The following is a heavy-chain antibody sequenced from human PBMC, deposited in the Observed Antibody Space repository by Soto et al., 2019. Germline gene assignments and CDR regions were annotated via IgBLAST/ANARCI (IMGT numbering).Heavy chain of an antibody. J-gene: IGHJ6*02. Sequence: QVQLVQSGAEVKKPGSSVKVSCKASGGTFSSYAISWVRQAPGQGLEWMGGIIPIFGTANYEQKFQGRVTITADESTSTAYMELSSLRSEDTAVYYCARSGGTAMVRPYYYGMDVWGQGTTVTVSS. V-gene: IGHV1-69*01. CDR3: ARSGGTAMVRPYYYGMDV. CDR1: GGTFSSYA. CDR2: IIPIFGTA. D-gene: IGHD5-18*01.